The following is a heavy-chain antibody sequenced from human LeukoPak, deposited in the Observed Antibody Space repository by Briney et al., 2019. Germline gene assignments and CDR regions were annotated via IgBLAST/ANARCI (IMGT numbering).Heavy chain of an antibody. J-gene: IGHJ3*02. CDR2: IHYSGTT. CDR3: ARDKGLPQAFDI. D-gene: IGHD5/OR15-5a*01. Sequence: SETLSLTCTVSGGSISNYYWSWMRQPPGKGLEWIGYIHYSGTTSYNPSLKSRVTISVDTSKNQFSLKLTSVTAADTAVYYCARDKGLPQAFDIWGQGTMVTVSS. CDR1: GGSISNYY. V-gene: IGHV4-59*01.